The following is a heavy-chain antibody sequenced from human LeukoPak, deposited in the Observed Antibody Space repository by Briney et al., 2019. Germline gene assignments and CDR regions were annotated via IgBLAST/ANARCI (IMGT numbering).Heavy chain of an antibody. J-gene: IGHJ4*02. D-gene: IGHD4-17*01. Sequence: GESLKISCAASGFTFSSYSMNWVRQAPGKGLEWVSSISSSSSYIYYADSVKGRFTISRDNAKNSLYLQMNSLRAEDTAVYYCARDQNPVPFDYWGQGTLVTVSS. CDR1: GFTFSSYS. V-gene: IGHV3-21*01. CDR3: ARDQNPVPFDY. CDR2: ISSSSSYI.